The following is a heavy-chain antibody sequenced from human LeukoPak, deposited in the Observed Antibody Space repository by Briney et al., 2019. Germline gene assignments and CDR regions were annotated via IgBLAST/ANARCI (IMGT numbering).Heavy chain of an antibody. CDR3: ARAVTTVTRGGLVFDY. CDR1: GFTFSSYA. Sequence: PGGSLRLSCAASGFTFSSYAMNWVRLAPGKGLDWVAFVSSTGGTMYYADSVKGRFSISRDSAKNSLYLQMNSLRDEDTAVYYCARAVTTVTRGGLVFDYWGQGTLVTVSS. CDR2: VSSTGGTM. D-gene: IGHD4-17*01. J-gene: IGHJ4*02. V-gene: IGHV3-48*02.